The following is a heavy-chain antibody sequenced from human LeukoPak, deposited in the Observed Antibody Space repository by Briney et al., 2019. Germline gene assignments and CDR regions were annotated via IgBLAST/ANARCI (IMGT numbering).Heavy chain of an antibody. CDR2: ISSSSSYI. CDR1: GFTFSSYS. CDR3: ARSGSYNYNWFDP. V-gene: IGHV3-21*01. Sequence: GGSLRLSCAASGFTFSSYSMNWVRQAPGKGLEWVSSISSSSSYICYADSVKGRFTISRDNAKNSLYLQMNSLRAEDTAVYYCARSGSYNYNWFDPWGQGTLVTVSS. J-gene: IGHJ5*02. D-gene: IGHD1-26*01.